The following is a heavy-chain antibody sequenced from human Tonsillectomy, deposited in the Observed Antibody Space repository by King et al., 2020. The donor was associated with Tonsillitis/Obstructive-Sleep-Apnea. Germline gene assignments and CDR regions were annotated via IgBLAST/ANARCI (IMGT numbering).Heavy chain of an antibody. CDR2: IYPGDSDT. CDR3: AKKQGSTAFDF. D-gene: IGHD2-2*01. CDR1: GYIFTTYW. V-gene: IGHV5-51*01. J-gene: IGHJ3*01. Sequence: AQLVQSGAEVKKPGESLKISCQASGYIFTTYWIGWVRQMPGKGLEWMGIIYPGDSDTTYSPSFEGHVTISADKSISTAYLQWNSLKASDTAMYYCAKKQGSTAFDFWGQGTMVTVSS.